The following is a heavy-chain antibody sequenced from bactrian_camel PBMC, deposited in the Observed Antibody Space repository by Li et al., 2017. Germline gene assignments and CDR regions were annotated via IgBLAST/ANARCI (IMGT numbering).Heavy chain of an antibody. CDR3: VTAAPSTVIAAFST. D-gene: IGHD6*01. Sequence: QVQLVESGGGLVQPGGSLRLSCAASGFTFSGYWMYWVRQTPAKGLEWVSGVASNGGSTEYADPIVGRFTISRDNAKNMVYLHMTSLKLEDTAVYYCVTAAPSTVIAAFSTWGQGTQVTVS. CDR1: GFTFSGYW. CDR2: VASNGGST. J-gene: IGHJ4*01. V-gene: IGHV3S25*01.